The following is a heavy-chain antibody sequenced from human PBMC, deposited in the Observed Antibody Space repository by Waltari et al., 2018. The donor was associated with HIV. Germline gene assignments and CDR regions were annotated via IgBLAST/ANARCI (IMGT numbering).Heavy chain of an antibody. D-gene: IGHD2-2*02. Sequence: QVQLQQWGAGLLKPSETLSLTCAVYGGSFRGYYWSWIRQPPGKGLEWIGEINHSGSTNYNPSLNSRVTISVDTSKNQFSLKLSSVTAADTAVYYCARGPGYCSSTSCYTGSSWYSDYWGQGTLVTVSS. CDR2: INHSGST. CDR3: ARGPGYCSSTSCYTGSSWYSDY. V-gene: IGHV4-34*01. J-gene: IGHJ4*02. CDR1: GGSFRGYY.